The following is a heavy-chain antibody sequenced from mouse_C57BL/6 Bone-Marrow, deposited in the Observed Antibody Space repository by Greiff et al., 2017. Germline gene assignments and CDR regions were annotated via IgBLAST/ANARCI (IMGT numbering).Heavy chain of an antibody. Sequence: VQLQQPGAELVMPGASVKLSFKASGYTFASYWLHWVKQRPGQGLEWIGEIDPSDSYTNYNQKFKGKSTLTVDKSSSTAYMQLSSLTSEDSAVYYCAREGWSFAYWGQGTLVTVSA. V-gene: IGHV1-69*01. J-gene: IGHJ3*01. CDR1: GYTFASYW. CDR3: AREGWSFAY. CDR2: IDPSDSYT. D-gene: IGHD1-1*02.